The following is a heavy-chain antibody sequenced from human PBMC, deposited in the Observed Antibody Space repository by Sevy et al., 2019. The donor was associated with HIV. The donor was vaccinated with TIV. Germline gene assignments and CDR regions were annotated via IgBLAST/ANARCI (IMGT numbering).Heavy chain of an antibody. CDR2: ISSSGSTI. V-gene: IGHV3-11*01. D-gene: IGHD3-10*01. CDR3: AREGLLWFGEFYPFDP. J-gene: IGHJ5*02. Sequence: GSLRLSCAASGFTFSDYYMSWIRQAPGKGLEWVSYISSSGSTIYYADSVKGRFTISRDNAKNSLYLQMNSLRAEDTAVYYCAREGLLWFGEFYPFDPWGQGTLVTVSS. CDR1: GFTFSDYY.